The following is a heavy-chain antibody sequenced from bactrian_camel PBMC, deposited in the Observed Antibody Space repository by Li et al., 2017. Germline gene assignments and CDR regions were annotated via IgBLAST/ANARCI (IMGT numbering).Heavy chain of an antibody. CDR1: EELYMM. J-gene: IGHJ4*01. D-gene: IGHD2*01. CDR2: YAGPQYI. V-gene: IGHV3S53*01. CDR3: AASRGGRWLEETAYMY. Sequence: HVQLVESGGGSVQAGGSLLLSCKASEELYMMAWFRQAPGKKREAVASYAGPQYINYADSVEGRFTISEDKAKTTYYLQMNSLKPEDTAMYYCAASRGGRWLEETAYMYWGQGTQVTVS.